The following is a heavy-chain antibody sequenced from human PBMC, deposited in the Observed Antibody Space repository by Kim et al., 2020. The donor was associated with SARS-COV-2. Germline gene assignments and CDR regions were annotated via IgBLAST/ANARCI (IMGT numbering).Heavy chain of an antibody. V-gene: IGHV3-23*01. D-gene: IGHD3-9*01. CDR2: ISGSGGST. J-gene: IGHJ2*01. Sequence: GGSLRLSCAASGFTFSSYAMSWVRQAPGKGLEWVSAISGSGGSTYYADSVKGRFTISRDNSKNTLYLQMNSLRAEDTAVYYCAKGVTDILTGYYPNWYFDLWGRGTLVTVSS. CDR3: AKGVTDILTGYYPNWYFDL. CDR1: GFTFSSYA.